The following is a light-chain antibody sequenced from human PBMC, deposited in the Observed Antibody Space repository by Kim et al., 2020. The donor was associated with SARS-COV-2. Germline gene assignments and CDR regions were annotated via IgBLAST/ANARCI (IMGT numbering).Light chain of an antibody. Sequence: GQSVTISCTGTSSDIGVYNYVSWYQQHPGKAPKLIIYDVINRPSGVSNRFSGSKSGNTASLTISGLQAEDEADYYCSSFTASNSVVFGGGTKVTVL. CDR2: DVI. CDR1: SSDIGVYNY. V-gene: IGLV2-14*03. J-gene: IGLJ2*01. CDR3: SSFTASNSVV.